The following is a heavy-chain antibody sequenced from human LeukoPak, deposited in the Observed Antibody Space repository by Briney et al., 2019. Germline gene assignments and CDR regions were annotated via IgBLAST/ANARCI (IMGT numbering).Heavy chain of an antibody. CDR3: ARLLIGAVAGAFDP. J-gene: IGHJ5*02. CDR1: GGSISSYY. CDR2: IYTSGST. V-gene: IGHV4-4*07. Sequence: SETLSLTCTVSGGSISSYYWSWIRQPAGKGLEWIGRIYTSGSTNYNPSLKSRVTISVDTSKNQFSLKLSSVTAADTAVYYCARLLIGAVAGAFDPWGQGTLVTVSS. D-gene: IGHD6-19*01.